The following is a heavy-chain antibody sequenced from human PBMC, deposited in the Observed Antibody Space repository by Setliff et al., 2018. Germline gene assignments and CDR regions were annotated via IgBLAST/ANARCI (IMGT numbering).Heavy chain of an antibody. Sequence: ASVKVSCKASGYTFTTYYMHWVRQAPGQGLEWMGIINPSGGYANYAQKFQGRVTMTRDTSTSTVYMEVSSLRSEDTAVYFCARDRFYNSWSGTSITAPHDAFDIWGQGTVVTVSS. CDR2: INPSGGYA. V-gene: IGHV1-46*03. D-gene: IGHD3-3*01. CDR1: GYTFTTYY. CDR3: ARDRFYNSWSGTSITAPHDAFDI. J-gene: IGHJ3*02.